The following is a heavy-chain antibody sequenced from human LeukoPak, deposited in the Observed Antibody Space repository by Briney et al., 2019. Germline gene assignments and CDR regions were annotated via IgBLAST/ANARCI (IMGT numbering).Heavy chain of an antibody. J-gene: IGHJ6*02. CDR1: RFTFSSYW. V-gene: IGHV3-7*01. CDR3: AREWWGDYLFDYYYGLDV. CDR2: IKQDGSEK. D-gene: IGHD4-17*01. Sequence: GGSLRLSCAGSRFTFSSYWMNWVRQAPGKGLEWVANIKQDGSEKYYVDSVKGRFTISRDNAKNLLYLQMNNLRVEDTAVYYCAREWWGDYLFDYYYGLDVWGQGATVTVSS.